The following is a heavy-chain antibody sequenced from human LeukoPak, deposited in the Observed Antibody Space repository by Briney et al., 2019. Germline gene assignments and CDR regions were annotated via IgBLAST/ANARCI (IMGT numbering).Heavy chain of an antibody. CDR2: IYYSRRT. Sequence: SETLSLTCTVSGGSISNYYWNWIRQSPGQGPGGIGYIYYSRRTDYNPSLKSRVIISVDTSKNQFSLKLSSVTAADTAVYYCARHVGRYCSSTSCLLPGHFDYWGQGTLVTVSS. V-gene: IGHV4-59*08. CDR1: GGSISNYY. D-gene: IGHD2-2*01. J-gene: IGHJ4*02. CDR3: ARHVGRYCSSTSCLLPGHFDY.